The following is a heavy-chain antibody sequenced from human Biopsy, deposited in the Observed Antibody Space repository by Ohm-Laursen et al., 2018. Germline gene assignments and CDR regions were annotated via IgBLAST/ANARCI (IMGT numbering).Heavy chain of an antibody. CDR2: IYSGGNT. D-gene: IGHD2/OR15-2a*01. CDR1: GYSIIPSSPEN. V-gene: IGHV4-61*01. CDR3: ARGMRTTGWPYFDY. Sequence: SETLSLTCTLSGYSIIPSSPENWSWIRQPPGQGLQYIGFIYSGGNTNYNPSLRSRVTMSVDTSKNQFSLRLNSVTAADTAVYYCARGMRTTGWPYFDYWGQGILVTVSS. J-gene: IGHJ4*02.